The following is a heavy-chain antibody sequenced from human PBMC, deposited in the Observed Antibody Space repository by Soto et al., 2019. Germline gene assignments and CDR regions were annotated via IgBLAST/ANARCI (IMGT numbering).Heavy chain of an antibody. J-gene: IGHJ4*02. V-gene: IGHV4-61*01. D-gene: IGHD4-17*01. CDR3: ARTTAPPNTRRSRYFFDY. CDR1: GGSVSNKTYY. Sequence: SETLSLTCSVSGGSVSNKTYYWSWIRQPPGKRLEWIGYVYYSGTTNYNPSLKSRVTISVDLSKNQFSLRLSSVTTADTALYYSARTTAPPNTRRSRYFFDYWGQGTLVTVSS. CDR2: VYYSGTT.